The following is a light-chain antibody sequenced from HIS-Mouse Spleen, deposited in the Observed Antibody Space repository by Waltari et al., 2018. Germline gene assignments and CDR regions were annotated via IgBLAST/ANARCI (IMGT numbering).Light chain of an antibody. V-gene: IGLV2-8*01. CDR2: EVS. CDR3: SSYAGSNNVV. J-gene: IGLJ2*01. CDR1: SSDVGGYNY. Sequence: QSALTQPPSASGSPVQSVTISCTGTSSDVGGYNYVSWYQQHPGKAPKLMIYEVSKRPSGGPDRFSGSKSGSTASLTVSGLQAEDEADYYCSSYAGSNNVVFGGGTKLTVL.